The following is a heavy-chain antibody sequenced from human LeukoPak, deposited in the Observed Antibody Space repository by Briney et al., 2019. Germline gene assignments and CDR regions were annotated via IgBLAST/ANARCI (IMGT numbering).Heavy chain of an antibody. V-gene: IGHV3-15*01. CDR3: TRVRPYDSGCFDC. CDR1: GLTFDYIW. CDR2: IKSKTDGETT. J-gene: IGHJ4*02. Sequence: PGGSLRLSCAASGLTFDYIWMSWVRQAPGKGLEWVGRIKSKTDGETTDYAAPVKGRFTLFRDDSKNTLYLQMNSLKIEDTAVYYCTRVRPYDSGCFDCWGQGTLVTVSS. D-gene: IGHD6-19*01.